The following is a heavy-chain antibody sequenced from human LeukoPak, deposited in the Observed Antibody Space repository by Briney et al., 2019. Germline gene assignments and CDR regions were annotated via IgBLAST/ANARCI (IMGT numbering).Heavy chain of an antibody. CDR1: GGSISSGDYY. Sequence: SETLSLTCTVSGGSISSGDYYWSWIRQPPGKGLEWIGYIYYSGSTYYNPSLKSRVTISVDTSKNQFSLKLSSVTAADTAVYYCARPDYYDSSGYQYWGQGTLVTVSS. CDR2: IYYSGST. J-gene: IGHJ4*02. D-gene: IGHD3-22*01. CDR3: ARPDYYDSSGYQY. V-gene: IGHV4-30-4*01.